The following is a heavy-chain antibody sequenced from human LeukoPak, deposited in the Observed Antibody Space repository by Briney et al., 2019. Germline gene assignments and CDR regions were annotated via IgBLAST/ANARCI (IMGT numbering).Heavy chain of an antibody. D-gene: IGHD1-26*01. V-gene: IGHV1-58*02. CDR2: IAVGSGNT. Sequence: SVKVSCKASGFTFSSSVMQWVRQARGQRLEWIGWIAVGSGNTNYAQKFQERVTITRDMSTSTAYMELSSLRSEDTAVYYCAADIVGATGYYFDYWGQGTLVTVSS. CDR3: AADIVGATGYYFDY. CDR1: GFTFSSSV. J-gene: IGHJ4*02.